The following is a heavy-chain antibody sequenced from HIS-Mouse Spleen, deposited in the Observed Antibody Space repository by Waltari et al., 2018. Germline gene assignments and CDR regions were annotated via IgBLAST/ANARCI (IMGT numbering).Heavy chain of an antibody. D-gene: IGHD6-6*01. CDR3: ARRQYSSSLAPFDY. Sequence: QVQPVQSGAEVKKPGASVKVSWQAAGYTFTGYDMHWLRAAPGQGLGWLGGSNPTSGGTHYAQTFQATVTMTRDPPISTAYMESRRLRSDDPAVYYCARRQYSSSLAPFDYWGQGTLVTVSS. CDR1: GYTFTGYD. CDR2: SNPTSGGT. J-gene: IGHJ4*02. V-gene: IGHV1-2*02.